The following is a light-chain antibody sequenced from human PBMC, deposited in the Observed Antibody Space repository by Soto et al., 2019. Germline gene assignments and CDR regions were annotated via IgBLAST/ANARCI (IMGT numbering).Light chain of an antibody. CDR3: QRCGSSTVIT. CDR2: GTS. V-gene: IGKV3-20*01. CDR1: QSVSSSS. J-gene: IGKJ5*01. Sequence: VLKQSPGTLSLCPGERATLSCRARQSVSSSSLAWYQQRPGQAPRLLIYGTSSRASGIPDRFSGSGSGTDFTLTISRLEPEDLAVYVCQRCGSSTVITFGEGTRVEV.